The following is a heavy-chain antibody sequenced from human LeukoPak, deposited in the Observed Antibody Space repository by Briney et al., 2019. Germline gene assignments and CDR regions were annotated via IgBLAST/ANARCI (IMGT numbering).Heavy chain of an antibody. Sequence: PGGSLRLSCAASGFTFSSYWMSWVRQAPGKGLEWVANIKQDGSEKYYVDSVKGRFTISRDNAKNSLHLQMNSLRAEDTAVHYCAREGSSSSWYFLAGGYFDLWGRGTLVTVSS. CDR3: AREGSSSSWYFLAGGYFDL. CDR1: GFTFSSYW. J-gene: IGHJ2*01. CDR2: IKQDGSEK. D-gene: IGHD6-13*01. V-gene: IGHV3-7*01.